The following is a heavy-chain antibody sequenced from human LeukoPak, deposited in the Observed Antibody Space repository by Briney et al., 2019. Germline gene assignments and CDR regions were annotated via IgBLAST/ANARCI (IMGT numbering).Heavy chain of an antibody. J-gene: IGHJ4*01. CDR1: GYTFSNYG. D-gene: IGHD1-1*01. CDR2: ITAYNGNR. Sequence: APVKLCCKPSGYTFSNYGISWVRQAPGQGVEWMGWITAYNGNRLYAQRFQGRITLTTDTSTSTSYMELRSLEYDDTAIYYCARDNDKVVDHWGQGTLVTVSS. CDR3: ARDNDKVVDH. V-gene: IGHV1-18*01.